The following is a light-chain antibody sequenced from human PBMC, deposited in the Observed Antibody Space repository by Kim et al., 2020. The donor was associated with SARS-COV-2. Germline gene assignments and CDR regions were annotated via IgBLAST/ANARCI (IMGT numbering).Light chain of an antibody. V-gene: IGLV2-14*03. CDR2: GVS. CDR1: SSDVGGYNY. J-gene: IGLJ3*02. CDR3: NSYASSSTLV. Sequence: GQSITISCTGTSSDVGGYNYVSWYQQHPGKAPKLIIYGVSNRPSGVSNRFSGSKSGNTASLTISGLQAGDEADYYCNSYASSSTLVFGGGTQLTVL.